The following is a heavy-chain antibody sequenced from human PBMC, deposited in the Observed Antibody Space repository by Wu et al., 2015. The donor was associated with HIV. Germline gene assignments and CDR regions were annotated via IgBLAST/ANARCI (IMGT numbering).Heavy chain of an antibody. CDR2: MNPNTGAT. Sequence: QEQLVQSGAEVMKPGASLKVSCKASGYTFPNYDIIWLRQATGRGLEYMGWMNPNTGATGYARKLQGRVTISRNISISTAYMELSSLRSEDTAVYYCARGLAAAGNFRENWFDPWGQGTLVIVSS. D-gene: IGHD6-13*01. J-gene: IGHJ5*02. CDR1: GYTFPNYD. V-gene: IGHV1-8*01. CDR3: ARGLAAAGNFRENWFDP.